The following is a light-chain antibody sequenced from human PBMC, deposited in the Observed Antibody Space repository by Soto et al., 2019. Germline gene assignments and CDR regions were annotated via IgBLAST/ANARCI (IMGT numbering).Light chain of an antibody. Sequence: DIVMTQSPDSMAVSLGERATINCKYSQSVLYSSNNKNYLAWYQQKPGQPPKLLIYWASTRESGVPDRFSGSGSGTDFTLTNSSLQAEDLAVYYCQQYGSSYPWTFGQWTKVDIK. CDR3: QQYGSSYPWT. V-gene: IGKV4-1*01. CDR2: WAS. CDR1: QSVLYSSNNKNY. J-gene: IGKJ1*01.